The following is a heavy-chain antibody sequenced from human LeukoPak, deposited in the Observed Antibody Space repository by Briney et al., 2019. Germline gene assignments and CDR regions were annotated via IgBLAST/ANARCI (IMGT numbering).Heavy chain of an antibody. CDR3: AGVDTIMDDSYYIDF. Sequence: LRLSCAASGFTFSSYAMSWVRQPPGKGLEWIGHVYQSGITYYSPSLRGRVSISVDRSRTQFSLELTSVTAADTAVYYCAGVDTIMDDSYYIDFWGQGTLVTVSS. CDR2: VYQSGIT. J-gene: IGHJ4*02. V-gene: IGHV4-30-2*01. CDR1: GFTFSSYA. D-gene: IGHD5-18*01.